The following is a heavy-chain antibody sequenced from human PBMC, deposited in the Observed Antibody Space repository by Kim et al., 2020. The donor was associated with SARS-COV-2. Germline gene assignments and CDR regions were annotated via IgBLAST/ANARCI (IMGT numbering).Heavy chain of an antibody. V-gene: IGHV3-23*01. Sequence: GGSLRLSCAASGFTFSSYAMSWVRQAPGKGLEWVSEISGSANRTSSADSATARLTIPSANSKTTPYLQLHSPSPEATAPPYSAKPTVRTTGGANFDYCG. CDR2: ISGSANRT. D-gene: IGHD1-1*01. J-gene: IGHJ4*01. CDR3: AKPTVRTTGGANFDY. CDR1: GFTFSSYA.